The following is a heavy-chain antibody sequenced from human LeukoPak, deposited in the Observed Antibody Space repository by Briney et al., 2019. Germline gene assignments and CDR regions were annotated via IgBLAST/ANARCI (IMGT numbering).Heavy chain of an antibody. V-gene: IGHV3-33*06. D-gene: IGHD2-21*02. CDR3: AKDSGIVVVTFYFDY. J-gene: IGHJ4*02. CDR1: GFTFSSYG. Sequence: GGSLRLSCAASGFTFSSYGMHWVRQAPGKGLEWVAVIWYDGSNKYYADSVKGRFTISRGNSKNTLYLQVNSLRAEDTAVYYCAKDSGIVVVTFYFDYWGQGTLVTVSS. CDR2: IWYDGSNK.